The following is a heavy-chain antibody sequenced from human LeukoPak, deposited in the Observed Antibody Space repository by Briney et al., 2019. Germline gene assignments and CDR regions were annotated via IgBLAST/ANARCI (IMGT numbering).Heavy chain of an antibody. V-gene: IGHV1-8*01. CDR3: ARGFKPRRYGSFDY. CDR2: MNPNSGNT. J-gene: IGHJ4*02. CDR1: GYTFTSYD. Sequence: ASVKVSCKASGYTFTSYDINWVRQATGQGLEWMGWMNPNSGNTGYAQKFQGRVTMTRNTSISTAYMELSSLRSEDTAVYYCARGFKPRRYGSFDYWGQGTLVTVSS. D-gene: IGHD4-17*01.